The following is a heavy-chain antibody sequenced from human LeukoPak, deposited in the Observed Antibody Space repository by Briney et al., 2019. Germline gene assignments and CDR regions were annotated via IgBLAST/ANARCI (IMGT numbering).Heavy chain of an antibody. Sequence: GGSLRLSCAASGFTFSNFAMNWVRQAPGKGLEWVSTISGSGGSTYYADSVKGRFTISRDNSKNTLYLQMNSLRAEDTAVYYCAKMVHTEQWLVPIDYWGQGTLVIVSS. D-gene: IGHD6-19*01. CDR2: ISGSGGST. CDR1: GFTFSNFA. CDR3: AKMVHTEQWLVPIDY. J-gene: IGHJ4*02. V-gene: IGHV3-23*01.